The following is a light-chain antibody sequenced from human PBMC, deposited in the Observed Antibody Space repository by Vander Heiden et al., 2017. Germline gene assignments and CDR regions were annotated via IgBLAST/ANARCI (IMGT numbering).Light chain of an antibody. V-gene: IGKV1-9*01. Sequence: DIQLTQSPSFLSASVGDRVTITCRASQGISSYLVWYQKKPGNAPKLLIYGASTLQSGVPSRFSGSGSGTEFTLTISSLQPEDFATYYCQQLNTYPLTFGPGTIVEIK. CDR3: QQLNTYPLT. J-gene: IGKJ3*01. CDR2: GAS. CDR1: QGISSY.